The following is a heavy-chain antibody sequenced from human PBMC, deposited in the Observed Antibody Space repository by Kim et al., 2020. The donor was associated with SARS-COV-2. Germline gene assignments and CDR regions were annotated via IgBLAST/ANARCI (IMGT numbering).Heavy chain of an antibody. Sequence: ASVKVSCKASGYTFTSYYMHWVRQAPGQGLEWMGIINPSGGSTSYAQKFQGRVTMTRDTSTSTVYMELSSLRSEDTAVYYCARDCSGGSCYPRYFDYWGQGTLVTVSS. CDR3: ARDCSGGSCYPRYFDY. V-gene: IGHV1-46*01. D-gene: IGHD2-15*01. CDR2: INPSGGST. J-gene: IGHJ4*02. CDR1: GYTFTSYY.